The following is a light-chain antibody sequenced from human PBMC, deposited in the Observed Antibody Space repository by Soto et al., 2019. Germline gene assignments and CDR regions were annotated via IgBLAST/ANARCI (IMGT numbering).Light chain of an antibody. CDR3: VSFTSSTTYV. V-gene: IGLV2-14*03. CDR1: SSDVGGSNF. Sequence: QSVLTQPASVSASPGQSITISCTGTSSDVGGSNFVSWYQQHPGKPPKLIIYDVATQPSGVSNRISGSKAGSTASLLISRLKTEDEADYSCVSFTSSTTYVFGSGTKLTVL. J-gene: IGLJ1*01. CDR2: DVA.